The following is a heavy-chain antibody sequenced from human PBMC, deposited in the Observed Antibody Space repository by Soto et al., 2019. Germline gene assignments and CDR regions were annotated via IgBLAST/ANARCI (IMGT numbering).Heavy chain of an antibody. CDR1: GFTFSSYN. V-gene: IGHV3-21*01. CDR2: ISSSSSYI. J-gene: IGHJ3*02. Sequence: EVQLVESGGGLVKPGGSLRLSCAASGFTFSSYNMNWVRQAPGKGLEWVSSISSSSSYIYYADTVKGRFTISRDNAKNSLYLQMNSLRVEDTAVYYCARDSSSWSGGAFEIWGQGTMVTVSS. D-gene: IGHD6-13*01. CDR3: ARDSSSWSGGAFEI.